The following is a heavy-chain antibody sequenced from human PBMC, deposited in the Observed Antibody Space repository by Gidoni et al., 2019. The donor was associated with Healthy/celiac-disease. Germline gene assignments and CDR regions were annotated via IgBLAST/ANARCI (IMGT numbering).Heavy chain of an antibody. D-gene: IGHD3-3*01. CDR3: AKAHLDFWSGYYTSYYFDY. Sequence: FTISRDNSKNTLYLQMNSLRAEDTAVYYCAKAHLDFWSGYYTSYYFDYWGQGTLVTVSS. V-gene: IGHV3-30*02. J-gene: IGHJ4*02.